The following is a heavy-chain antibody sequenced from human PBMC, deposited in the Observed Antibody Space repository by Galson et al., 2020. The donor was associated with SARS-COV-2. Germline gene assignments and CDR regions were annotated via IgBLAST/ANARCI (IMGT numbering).Heavy chain of an antibody. Sequence: SETLSLTCAVSGTSISSGSYSWNWNRPPQGKGLEWPGYITHSGGTYSNPSLKSRATISGDRSKTQFSLRLSSGTAADTAVYYCARLHYGEYAPEAFDIWGPGTRVSVAS. J-gene: IGHJ3*02. CDR1: GTSISSGSYS. CDR2: ITHSGGT. CDR3: ARLHYGEYAPEAFDI. V-gene: IGHV4-30-2*01. D-gene: IGHD4-17*01.